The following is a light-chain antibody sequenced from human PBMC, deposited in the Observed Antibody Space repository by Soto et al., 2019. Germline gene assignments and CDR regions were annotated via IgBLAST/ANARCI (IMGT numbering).Light chain of an antibody. J-gene: IGKJ2*02. CDR2: WAS. CDR1: QGVLYSSNNKNY. V-gene: IGKV4-1*01. CDR3: QQYYTSWWT. Sequence: DIVMTQSPESLAVSLGERATINCKSSQGVLYSSNNKNYLAWYQQKPGQPPKLLISWASTRESGVPDRFSGSGSATDFTLTISSLQAEDVAVYYCQQYYTSWWTFGQGTKLEIK.